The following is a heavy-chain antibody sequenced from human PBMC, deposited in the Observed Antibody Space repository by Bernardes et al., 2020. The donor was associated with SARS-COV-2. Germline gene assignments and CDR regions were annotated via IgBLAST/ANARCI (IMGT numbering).Heavy chain of an antibody. J-gene: IGHJ6*02. CDR1: GFTFSSYG. V-gene: IGHV3-30*18. D-gene: IGHD3-3*01. CDR2: ISYDGSNK. Sequence: GGSLRLSCAASGFTFSSYGMHWVRQAPGKGLEWVAVISYDGSNKYYADSVKGRFTISRDNSKNTLYLQMNSLRAEDTAVYYCAKDLRPNLVPYYDFWSGYTYYYYGMDVWGQGTTVTVSS. CDR3: AKDLRPNLVPYYDFWSGYTYYYYGMDV.